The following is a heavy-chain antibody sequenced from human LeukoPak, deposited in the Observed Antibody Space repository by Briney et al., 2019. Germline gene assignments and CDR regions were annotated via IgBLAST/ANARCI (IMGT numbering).Heavy chain of an antibody. J-gene: IGHJ3*02. Sequence: GGSLRLSCAASGFTFSNAWMSWVRQAPGKGLEWVANIKQDGSEKYYVDSVKGRFTISRDNAKNSLYLQMNSLRAEDTAVYYCARNAFDIWGQGTMVTVSS. CDR2: IKQDGSEK. CDR1: GFTFSNAW. CDR3: ARNAFDI. V-gene: IGHV3-7*01.